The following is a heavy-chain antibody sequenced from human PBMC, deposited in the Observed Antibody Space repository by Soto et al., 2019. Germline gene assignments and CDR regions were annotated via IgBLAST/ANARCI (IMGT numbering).Heavy chain of an antibody. Sequence: QVQLQESGPGLVKPSETLSLPCSVSGGSISFYNWNWIRQSPEKGLEWIGYVYHSGRTNYNPSLKSRVTISVDTSKNQFSLQLSAVTAADTAVYYCAKGDSTTHGDSFDIWGQGTMVTVSP. V-gene: IGHV4-59*01. D-gene: IGHD6-13*01. CDR2: VYHSGRT. J-gene: IGHJ3*02. CDR1: GGSISFYN. CDR3: AKGDSTTHGDSFDI.